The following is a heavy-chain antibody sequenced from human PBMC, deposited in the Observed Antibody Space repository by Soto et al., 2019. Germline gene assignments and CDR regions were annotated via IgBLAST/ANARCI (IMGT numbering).Heavy chain of an antibody. D-gene: IGHD6-19*01. Sequence: QVQLQESGPGLVKPSGTLSLTCAVSGDSISNSRWWTWVRQPPGKGLEWFGDIFHSGDTNYNPSLKXXVFISVDKSQNQFSLKVSSVTAADTAVYYCAYSTGWYRHDVWGQGTLVTVSS. J-gene: IGHJ3*01. V-gene: IGHV4-4*02. CDR1: GDSISNSRW. CDR2: IFHSGDT. CDR3: AYSTGWYRHDV.